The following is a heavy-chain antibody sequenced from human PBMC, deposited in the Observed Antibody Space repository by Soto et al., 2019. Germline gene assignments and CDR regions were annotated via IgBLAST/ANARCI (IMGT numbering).Heavy chain of an antibody. V-gene: IGHV1-18*01. D-gene: IGHD6-6*01. CDR3: ARKSSSSSWFDP. CDR2: ISTYDGNT. J-gene: IGHJ5*02. Sequence: QVQLVQSGAEVKKPGASVKVSCKASGYTSFTYGITWVRQAPGQGLEWMGWISTYDGNTDYAQKLQGRVTMTTDTSTRTAYMELRSLRSDDTAVYYCARKSSSSSWFDPWGQGTLVTVSS. CDR1: GYTSFTYG.